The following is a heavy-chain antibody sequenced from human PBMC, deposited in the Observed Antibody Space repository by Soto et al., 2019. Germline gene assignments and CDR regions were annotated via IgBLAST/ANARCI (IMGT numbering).Heavy chain of an antibody. J-gene: IGHJ3*02. CDR1: GGSINNFDSY. CDR2: IYYSGNA. V-gene: IGHV4-39*02. D-gene: IGHD4-17*01. Sequence: HLQLHESGPGLVKPSEPLSLTCSVSGGSINNFDSYWGWFRKPPGKGLEWIGSIYYSGNAYYNPSLKSRATISVDTSEHHFSLKLRSGTASDTAIYYLATTVTSEGLDVFHIWCPGEMVTVSS. CDR3: ATTVTSEGLDVFHI.